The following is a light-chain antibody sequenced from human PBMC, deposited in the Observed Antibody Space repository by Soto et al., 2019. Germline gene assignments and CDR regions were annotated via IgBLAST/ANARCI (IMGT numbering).Light chain of an antibody. CDR1: QSVTSGY. CDR3: QQYATSPPMYT. CDR2: GAS. J-gene: IGKJ2*01. V-gene: IGKV3-20*01. Sequence: EIGLTQSPGTLSLSPGERATLSCRASQSVTSGYLGWYQQKPGQAPRLLIYGASSRATGISDRFSGSGSGTDFTLTISRLEPEDFAVYYCQQYATSPPMYTFGQGTKVEIK.